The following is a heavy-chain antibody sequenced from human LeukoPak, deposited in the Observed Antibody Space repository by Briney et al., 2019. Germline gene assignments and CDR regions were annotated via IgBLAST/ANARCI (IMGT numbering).Heavy chain of an antibody. D-gene: IGHD1-26*01. CDR3: ARRRDLYSGSYYPFDY. CDR1: GCSFTSYW. Sequence: PRESLTISCTGSGCSFTSYWIGWVRQMPGKGLEWMGIIYPGDSDTRYSPSFQGQVTISADKSISTAYLQWSSLKASDTAMYYCARRRDLYSGSYYPFDYWGQGTLVTVSS. CDR2: IYPGDSDT. J-gene: IGHJ4*02. V-gene: IGHV5-51*03.